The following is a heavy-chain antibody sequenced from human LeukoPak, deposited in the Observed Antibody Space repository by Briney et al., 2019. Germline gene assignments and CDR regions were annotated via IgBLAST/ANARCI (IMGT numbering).Heavy chain of an antibody. J-gene: IGHJ6*03. V-gene: IGHV4-59*12. D-gene: IGHD3-10*01. CDR2: IYHSGST. CDR3: AGRITMVRGVSMDV. Sequence: SETLSLTCTVSGYSISSSYYWSWIRPPPGKGLEWIGYIYHSGSTNYNPSLKSRVTISVDTSKNQFSLKLSSVTAADTAVYYCAGRITMVRGVSMDVWGKGTTVTISS. CDR1: GYSISSSYY.